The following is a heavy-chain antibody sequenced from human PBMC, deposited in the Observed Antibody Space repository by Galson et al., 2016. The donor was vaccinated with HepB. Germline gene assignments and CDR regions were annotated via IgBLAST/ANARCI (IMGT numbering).Heavy chain of an antibody. J-gene: IGHJ4*02. V-gene: IGHV3-33*01. CDR3: VRDGAIHPISWFDF. CDR2: IWYDGGTN. Sequence: SLRLSCAASGFTFSNYGMHWVRQAPGKGLEWVAIIWYDGGTNYSADSVKGRFTISRDNSKNTLYLQKDSLRVEDTAVYYCVRDGAIHPISWFDFWGQGTLVSVSS. D-gene: IGHD6-13*01. CDR1: GFTFSNYG.